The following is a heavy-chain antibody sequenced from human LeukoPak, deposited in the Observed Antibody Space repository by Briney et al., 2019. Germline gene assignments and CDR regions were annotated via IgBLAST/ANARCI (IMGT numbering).Heavy chain of an antibody. J-gene: IGHJ4*02. CDR1: GFSVSGYW. CDR2: IKQDGSEK. Sequence: GGSLRLSCAVSGFSVSGYWMTWVRHAPGKGLEWVANIKQDGSEKNYVDSVKGRFTISRDNAENSLFLQMNSLRVEDTAVYYCAREWQGGIAAAGTRIEGDYWGQGTVVAVSS. V-gene: IGHV3-7*01. D-gene: IGHD6-13*01. CDR3: AREWQGGIAAAGTRIEGDY.